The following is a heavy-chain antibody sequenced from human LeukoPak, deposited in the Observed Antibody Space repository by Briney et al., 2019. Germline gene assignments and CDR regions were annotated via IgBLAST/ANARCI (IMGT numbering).Heavy chain of an antibody. CDR3: ATLLWYAFDI. D-gene: IGHD3-10*01. J-gene: IGHJ3*02. Sequence: WVSVIYSGASTYYADSVKGRFTISRDNSKNTLYLQMNSLRAEDTAVYYCATLLWYAFDIWGQGTMVTVSS. V-gene: IGHV3-53*01. CDR2: IYSGAST.